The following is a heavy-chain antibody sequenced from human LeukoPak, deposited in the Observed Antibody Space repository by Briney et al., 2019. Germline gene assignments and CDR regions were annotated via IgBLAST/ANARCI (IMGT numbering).Heavy chain of an antibody. CDR3: AKGRVVVTAILDY. CDR2: IRYDGSNK. Sequence: GGSLRLSCAASGFTFSSYGMHWVRQAPGKGLEWVAFIRYDGSNKYYADSVKGRFTISRDNSKNTLYLQMNSLRAEDTAVYYCAKGRVVVTAILDYWGQGTLVTVSS. CDR1: GFTFSSYG. J-gene: IGHJ4*02. V-gene: IGHV3-30*02. D-gene: IGHD2-21*02.